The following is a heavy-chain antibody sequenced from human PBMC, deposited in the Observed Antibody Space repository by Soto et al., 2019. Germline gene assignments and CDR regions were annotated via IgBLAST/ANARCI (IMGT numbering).Heavy chain of an antibody. CDR2: INHSGST. J-gene: IGHJ6*03. CDR1: GGSFSGYY. V-gene: IGHV4-34*01. D-gene: IGHD6-6*01. CDR3: AREMGSSSSRRHYYYYMDV. Sequence: TSETLSLTCAVYGGSFSGYYWSWIRQPPGKGLEWIGEINHSGSTNYNPSLKSRVTISVDTSKNQFSLKLSSVTAADTAVYYCAREMGSSSSRRHYYYYMDVWGKGTTVTVSS.